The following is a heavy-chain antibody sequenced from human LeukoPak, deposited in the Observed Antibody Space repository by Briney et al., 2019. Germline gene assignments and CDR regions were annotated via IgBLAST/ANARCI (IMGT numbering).Heavy chain of an antibody. Sequence: GGSLRLSCAGSGFPFSNYWMAWVRQAPGKGLEWAANMKEDGGEINYVDSVKGRFTISRDNAKNSLDLQMNSLRVDDTAVYYCVRDRGYSTFDYWGQGTLVIVSS. CDR1: GFPFSNYW. V-gene: IGHV3-7*01. CDR2: MKEDGGEI. D-gene: IGHD4-23*01. J-gene: IGHJ4*02. CDR3: VRDRGYSTFDY.